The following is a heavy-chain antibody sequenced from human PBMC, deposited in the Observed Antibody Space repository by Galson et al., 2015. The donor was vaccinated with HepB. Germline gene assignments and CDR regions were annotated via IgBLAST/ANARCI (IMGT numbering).Heavy chain of an antibody. J-gene: IGHJ3*02. D-gene: IGHD5-24*01. CDR3: ARPVKGYSPSDAFDI. V-gene: IGHV5-51*03. CDR1: GYSFTSYW. Sequence: QSGAEVKKPGESLKISCKGSGYSFTSYWIGWVRQMPGKGLEWMGIIYPGDSDTRYSPSFQGQVTISADKSISTAYLQWSSLKASDTAMYYCARPVKGYSPSDAFDIWGQGTMVTVSS. CDR2: IYPGDSDT.